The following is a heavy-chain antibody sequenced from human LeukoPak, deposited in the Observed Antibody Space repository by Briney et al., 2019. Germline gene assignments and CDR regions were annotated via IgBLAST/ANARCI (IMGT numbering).Heavy chain of an antibody. Sequence: PGGPLRLSCAASGFTFSNYDMSWVRQAPGKGLEWVSAISGSGDRTYYADSVKGRFTISRDNSKNTLYLQIYSLRAEDTAVYYCARVKSSSWSYYYYYGMDVWGQGTTVTVSS. CDR3: ARVKSSSWSYYYYYGMDV. J-gene: IGHJ6*02. D-gene: IGHD6-13*01. CDR2: ISGSGDRT. CDR1: GFTFSNYD. V-gene: IGHV3-23*01.